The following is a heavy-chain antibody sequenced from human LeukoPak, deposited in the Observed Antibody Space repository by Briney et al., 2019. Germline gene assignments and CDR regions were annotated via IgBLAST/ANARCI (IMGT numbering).Heavy chain of an antibody. V-gene: IGHV1-18*01. CDR2: ISIYNGKI. D-gene: IGHD3-22*01. CDR1: GYTFTSYG. CDR3: ARWDYYDSRTFDI. Sequence: ASVKVSCKASGYTFTSYGISWVRQAPGQGLEWMGWISIYNGKINYAQKFQGRVTMTTDTSTSTAYMELRSLRSDDTAVYYCARWDYYDSRTFDIWGQGTMVTVSS. J-gene: IGHJ3*02.